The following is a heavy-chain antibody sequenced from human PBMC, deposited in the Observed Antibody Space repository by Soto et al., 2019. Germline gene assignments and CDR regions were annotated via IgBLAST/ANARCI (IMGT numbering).Heavy chain of an antibody. Sequence: SETLSLTCAVYGGSFSGSFWSWIRQPPGKGLEWIGEINHSGSTNYNPSLKSRVTISVDTSKNQFSLKLSSVTAADTAVYYCARDCSSTSCYGFDYWGRGTLVTVSS. V-gene: IGHV4-34*01. D-gene: IGHD2-2*01. J-gene: IGHJ4*02. CDR3: ARDCSSTSCYGFDY. CDR2: INHSGST. CDR1: GGSFSGSF.